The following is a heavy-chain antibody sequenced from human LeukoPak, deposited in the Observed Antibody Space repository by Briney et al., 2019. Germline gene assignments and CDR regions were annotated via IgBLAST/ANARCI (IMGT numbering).Heavy chain of an antibody. CDR2: TNHSGST. Sequence: SETLSLTCAVYGGSFSGYYWSWIRQPPGKGLEWIGETNHSGSTNYNPSLKSRVTISVDTSKNQFSLKLSSVTAADTAVYYCARPPITADAFDIWGQGTMVTVSS. CDR1: GGSFSGYY. CDR3: ARPPITADAFDI. J-gene: IGHJ3*02. D-gene: IGHD5-24*01. V-gene: IGHV4-34*01.